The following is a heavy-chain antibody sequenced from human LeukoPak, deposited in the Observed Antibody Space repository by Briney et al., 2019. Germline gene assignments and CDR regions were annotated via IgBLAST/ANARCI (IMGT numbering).Heavy chain of an antibody. CDR1: GLTFSSDD. Sequence: TGGSLRLSCAASGLTFSSDDMSWVRQAPGKGLVWATGISGSGGSTYYADSVKGRFTISRDNSKNTLYLRMNSLRAEDTAVYYCAKHTYYYESSGTTALFDYWGQGTLVTVSS. V-gene: IGHV3-23*01. D-gene: IGHD3-22*01. CDR3: AKHTYYYESSGTTALFDY. J-gene: IGHJ4*02. CDR2: ISGSGGST.